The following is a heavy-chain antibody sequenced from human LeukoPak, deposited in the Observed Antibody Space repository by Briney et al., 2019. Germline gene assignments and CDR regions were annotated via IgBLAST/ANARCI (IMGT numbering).Heavy chain of an antibody. Sequence: PSETLSLTCTVSGGSISSYYWSWTRQPPGKGLEWIGYIYYSGSTNYNPSLKSRVTISVDTSKNQFSLKLSSVTAADTAVYYCARGPTLDPWGQGTLVTVSS. J-gene: IGHJ5*02. CDR3: ARGPTLDP. D-gene: IGHD4-17*01. CDR2: IYYSGST. CDR1: GGSISSYY. V-gene: IGHV4-59*01.